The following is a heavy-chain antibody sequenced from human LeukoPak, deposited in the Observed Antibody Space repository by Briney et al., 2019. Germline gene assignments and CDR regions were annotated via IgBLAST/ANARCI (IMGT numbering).Heavy chain of an antibody. CDR3: ARWRAGFGY. CDR2: IKGDGSEK. V-gene: IGHV3-7*04. Sequence: PGGSLRLSCAASGFTFSSYAMSWVRQAPGKGLEWVANIKGDGSEKYYVDSVKGRFTISRDNAKNSLYLQMNSLRAEDTAVYYCARWRAGFGYWGQGTLVIVSS. CDR1: GFTFSSYA. J-gene: IGHJ4*02. D-gene: IGHD4/OR15-4a*01.